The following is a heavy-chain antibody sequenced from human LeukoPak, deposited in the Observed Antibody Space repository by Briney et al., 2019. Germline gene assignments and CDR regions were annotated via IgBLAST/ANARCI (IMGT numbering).Heavy chain of an antibody. CDR2: ISAYNGNT. V-gene: IGHV1-18*01. CDR1: GYTFTSYD. D-gene: IGHD6-13*01. J-gene: IGHJ2*01. Sequence: RASVKVSCKASGYTFTSYDINWVRQATGQGLEWMGWISAYNGNTNYAQKLQGRVTMTTDTSTSTAYMELRSLRSDDTAVYYCARVDGSSRSYWYFDLWGRGTLVTVSS. CDR3: ARVDGSSRSYWYFDL.